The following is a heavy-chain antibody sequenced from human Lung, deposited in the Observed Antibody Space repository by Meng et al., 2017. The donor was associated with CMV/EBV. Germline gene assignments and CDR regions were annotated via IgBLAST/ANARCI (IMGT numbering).Heavy chain of an antibody. Sequence: QVQLGQSGAEVKKPGASVKGACKASGYTFTDYYMHWVRQAPGQGLEWMGWINPNSGGTNYAQKFQGRVTMTRDTSISTAYMELSRLRSDDTAVYYCATGWGATYRLDYWGQGTRVTVAS. V-gene: IGHV1-2*02. CDR2: INPNSGGT. CDR1: GYTFTDYY. J-gene: IGHJ4*02. CDR3: ATGWGATYRLDY. D-gene: IGHD1-26*01.